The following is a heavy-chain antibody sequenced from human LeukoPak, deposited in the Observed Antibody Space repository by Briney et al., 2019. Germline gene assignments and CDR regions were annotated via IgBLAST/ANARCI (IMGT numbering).Heavy chain of an antibody. CDR3: AREFSSKLEWLAYVTGDDAFDV. V-gene: IGHV1-2*02. Sequence: ASVKVSCKAFGYSFTGYHLHWVPQAPRQGLEWMGWVNPKTGGTNYARKFQGRVTMTRDTSINTVNMELSRLTSDDTAVYYCAREFSSKLEWLAYVTGDDAFDVWGQGTMITVS. CDR2: VNPKTGGT. J-gene: IGHJ3*01. D-gene: IGHD3-3*01. CDR1: GYSFTGYH.